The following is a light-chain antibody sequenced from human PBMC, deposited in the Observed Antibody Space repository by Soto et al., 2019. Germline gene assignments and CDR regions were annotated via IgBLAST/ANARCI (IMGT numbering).Light chain of an antibody. J-gene: IGKJ1*01. V-gene: IGKV1-5*03. CDR2: KAA. CDR1: QSIITW. Sequence: DIQMTQSPSTLSASVGDRATITCRASQSIITWLAWFQQKPGKPPKLLIYKAATLESGVPARFSGSGSGTEFTLTISSLQPDDFATYYCQQYDSYRWTFGQGTKLEIK. CDR3: QQYDSYRWT.